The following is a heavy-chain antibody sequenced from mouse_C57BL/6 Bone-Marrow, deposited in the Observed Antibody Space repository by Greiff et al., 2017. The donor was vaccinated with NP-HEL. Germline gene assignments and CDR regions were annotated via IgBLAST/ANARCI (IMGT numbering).Heavy chain of an antibody. CDR1: GYTFTSYW. V-gene: IGHV1-69*01. Sequence: VQLQQPGAELVMPGASVKLSCKASGYTFTSYWMHWVKQRPGQGLEWIGEIDPSDSYTNYNQKFKGKSTLTVDKSSSTAYMQLSSLTSEDSAVYYCAKLRSGYFDVWGTGTTVTVSS. CDR2: IDPSDSYT. CDR3: AKLRSGYFDV. J-gene: IGHJ1*03. D-gene: IGHD1-1*01.